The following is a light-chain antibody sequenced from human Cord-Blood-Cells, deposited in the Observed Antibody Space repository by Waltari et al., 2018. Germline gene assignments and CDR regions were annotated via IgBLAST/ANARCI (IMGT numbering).Light chain of an antibody. V-gene: IGKV1-39*01. J-gene: IGKJ1*01. Sequence: DIQMTQSPSSLSASVADRVTITCRESQSISSYLNWYQQKPGKAPKLLIYAASSLQSAVPSRFSCSVSGTDVTLTISSLQPEDFATYYCRQRYSTPRTFGQGTKVEIK. CDR3: RQRYSTPRT. CDR1: QSISSY. CDR2: AAS.